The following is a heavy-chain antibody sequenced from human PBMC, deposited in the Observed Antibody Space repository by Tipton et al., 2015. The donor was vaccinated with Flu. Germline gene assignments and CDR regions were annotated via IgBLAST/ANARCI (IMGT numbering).Heavy chain of an antibody. CDR1: GASISIGAYY. CDR2: IYTGGGT. J-gene: IGHJ6*02. D-gene: IGHD3-10*01. V-gene: IGHV4-61*02. CDR3: ARRVAGSGMAV. Sequence: TLSLTCTVSGASISIGAYYWSWIRRPADKGLEWIGRIYTGGGTNYNPSLKSRVTISLDTSKNQFSLRLSSVTAADTAVYYCARRVAGSGMAVWGQGTTLTV.